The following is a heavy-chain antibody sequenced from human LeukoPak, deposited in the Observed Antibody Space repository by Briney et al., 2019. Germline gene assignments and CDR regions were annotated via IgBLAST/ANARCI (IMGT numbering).Heavy chain of an antibody. J-gene: IGHJ6*03. CDR2: INHSGST. V-gene: IGHV4-34*01. CDR1: GGSFSGYY. CDR3: ARSGARYCSSTSCRRLIYYMDV. D-gene: IGHD2-2*01. Sequence: SETLSLTCAVYGGSFSGYYWSWIRQPPGKGLEWIGEINHSGSTNYNPSLKSRVTISVDTSKNQFSLKLSSVTAADTAVYYCARSGARYCSSTSCRRLIYYMDVWGKGTTVTISS.